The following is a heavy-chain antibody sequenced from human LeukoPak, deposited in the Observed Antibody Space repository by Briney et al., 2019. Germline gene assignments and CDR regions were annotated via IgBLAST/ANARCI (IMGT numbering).Heavy chain of an antibody. CDR3: ARDRPARSRLRYFDWLLYLDY. Sequence: GSSVKVSCKASGGTFSSYAISWVRQAPGQGLEWMGGIIPIFGTANYAQKFQGRVTITADESTSTAYMELSSLRSEDTAVYYCARDRPARSRLRYFDWLLYLDYWGQGTLVTVSS. CDR2: IIPIFGTA. CDR1: GGTFSSYA. J-gene: IGHJ4*02. V-gene: IGHV1-69*01. D-gene: IGHD3-9*01.